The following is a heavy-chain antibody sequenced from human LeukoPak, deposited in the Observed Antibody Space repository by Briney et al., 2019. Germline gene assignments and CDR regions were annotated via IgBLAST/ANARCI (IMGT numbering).Heavy chain of an antibody. CDR1: GFTFSSYA. Sequence: AGGSLRLSCAASGFTFSSYAMSWVRQAPGKGLQWVSSLTGSGSNTYYADSVKGRFTISRDNSKNTLYLQMNRLRAEDTAVYYCAKFVGVNVNTCFDCWGQGTLVTVSS. D-gene: IGHD1-26*01. V-gene: IGHV3-23*01. CDR3: AKFVGVNVNTCFDC. CDR2: LTGSGSNT. J-gene: IGHJ4*02.